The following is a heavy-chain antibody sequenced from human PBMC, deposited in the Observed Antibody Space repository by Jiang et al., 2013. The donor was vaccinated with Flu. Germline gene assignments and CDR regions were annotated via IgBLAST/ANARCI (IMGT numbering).Heavy chain of an antibody. V-gene: IGHV2-5*02. Sequence: KPTQTLTLTCTFSGFSLSTSGVGVAWIRQPPGKALEWLALIFWDDDKRFSPSLRSRLTISKDTSENQVVLILTNVDPVDTATYFCARTYNWNYAFHPSNFGMDVWGQGTTVTASS. J-gene: IGHJ6*02. CDR1: GFSLSTSGVG. CDR2: IFWDDDK. CDR3: ARTYNWNYAFHPSNFGMDV. D-gene: IGHD1-7*01.